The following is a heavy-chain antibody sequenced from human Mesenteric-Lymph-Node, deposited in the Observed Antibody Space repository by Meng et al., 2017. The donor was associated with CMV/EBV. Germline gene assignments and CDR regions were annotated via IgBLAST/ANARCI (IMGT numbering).Heavy chain of an antibody. D-gene: IGHD2/OR15-2a*01. J-gene: IGHJ3*02. CDR3: GNILGNCNRAACLDDAFEN. Sequence: SVKVSCKVSGGSFDKYVISWLRQAPGQGPEWLGGIIPALGIVDFAQKFQGRLTITGDKSTSTVDMTLSSLRSDDTAVYYCGNILGNCNRAACLDDAFENWGQGTMVTVSS. CDR2: IIPALGIV. V-gene: IGHV1-69*10. CDR1: GGSFDKYV.